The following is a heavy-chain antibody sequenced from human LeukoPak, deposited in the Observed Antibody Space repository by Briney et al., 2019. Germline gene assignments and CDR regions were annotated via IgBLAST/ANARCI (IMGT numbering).Heavy chain of an antibody. D-gene: IGHD6-13*01. Sequence: GGSLRLSCAASGFTFSSYSMNWVRQAPGKGLEWVSSISSSSSYIYYADSVKGRFTISRDNAKNSLYLQMNSLRAEDTAVYYCARDRIPTGAAAWDEPDAFDIWGQGTMVAVSS. J-gene: IGHJ3*02. V-gene: IGHV3-21*01. CDR1: GFTFSSYS. CDR2: ISSSSSYI. CDR3: ARDRIPTGAAAWDEPDAFDI.